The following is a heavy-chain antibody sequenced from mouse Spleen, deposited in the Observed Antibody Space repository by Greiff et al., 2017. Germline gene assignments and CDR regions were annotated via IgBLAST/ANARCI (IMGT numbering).Heavy chain of an antibody. Sequence: VQLQQSGPELVKPGASVKISCKASGYSFTDYNMNWVKQSNGKSLEWIGWIDPENGDTEYAPKFQGKATITADTSSNTAYLQLSSLTSEDTAVYYCAHGYNAMDYWGQGTSVTVSS. CDR2: IDPENGDT. J-gene: IGHJ4*01. V-gene: IGHV1-39*01. CDR1: GYSFTDYN. CDR3: AHGYNAMDY.